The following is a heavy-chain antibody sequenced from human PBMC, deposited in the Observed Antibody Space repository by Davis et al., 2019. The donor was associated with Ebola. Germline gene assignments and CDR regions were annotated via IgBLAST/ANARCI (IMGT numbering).Heavy chain of an antibody. J-gene: IGHJ5*01. CDR3: ARAGFGSTWFDC. D-gene: IGHD6-13*01. CDR2: FGAAGDT. Sequence: PGGSLRLSCAASGFTFRSYDMHWVRQATGKGLEWVSAFGAAGDTYYPVSVKGRFTISRENAKNSLYLQMNSLRAEDTAGYYCARAGFGSTWFDCWGQGILVTVSS. CDR1: GFTFRSYD. V-gene: IGHV3-13*01.